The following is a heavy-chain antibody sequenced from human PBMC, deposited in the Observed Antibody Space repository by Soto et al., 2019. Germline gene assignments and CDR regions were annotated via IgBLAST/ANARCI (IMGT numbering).Heavy chain of an antibody. CDR1: GFRFTAYG. Sequence: GGSLRLSCAASGFRFTAYGMHWVRQAPGKGLEWVAIIWYDGSKKYYADSVKGRFTIFRDNSEDTVYLQMDSLRTEDTAVYFCARDLYSVAFQSGAFDIWGQGTKVTVSS. D-gene: IGHD1-26*01. J-gene: IGHJ3*02. CDR3: ARDLYSVAFQSGAFDI. CDR2: IWYDGSKK. V-gene: IGHV3-33*01.